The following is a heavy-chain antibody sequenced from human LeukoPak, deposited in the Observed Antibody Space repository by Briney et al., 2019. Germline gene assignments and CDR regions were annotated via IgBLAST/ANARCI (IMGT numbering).Heavy chain of an antibody. D-gene: IGHD2-15*01. CDR3: ARGEPIYCSGDSCYPQLDY. CDR2: INPNNGGT. J-gene: IGHJ4*02. CDR1: GYTFTDYY. V-gene: IGHV1-2*02. Sequence: ASVKVSCKASGYTFTDYYIHWVRQAPGQGLEWMGWINPNNGGTINAQKFQGRVTMTRDTSIRTAYMELSRLRSDDTAVYYCARGEPIYCSGDSCYPQLDYWGQGALVTVSS.